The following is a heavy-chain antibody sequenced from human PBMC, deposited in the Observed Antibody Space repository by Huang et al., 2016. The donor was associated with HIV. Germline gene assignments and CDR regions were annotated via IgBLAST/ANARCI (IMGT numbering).Heavy chain of an antibody. CDR1: GGSFSSYY. J-gene: IGHJ5*02. Sequence: QVQLHQWGAGLLKPSETLSLTCAVYGGSFSSYYWNWIRQSPGKGLEWIGQINHRGTTTYNPCLKSRVTMSVDTSKNQFSLKLNAVTAADTAVYYCAREIMISFGGPFDPWGQGTLVTVSS. V-gene: IGHV4-34*01. CDR2: INHRGTT. CDR3: AREIMISFGGPFDP. D-gene: IGHD3-16*01.